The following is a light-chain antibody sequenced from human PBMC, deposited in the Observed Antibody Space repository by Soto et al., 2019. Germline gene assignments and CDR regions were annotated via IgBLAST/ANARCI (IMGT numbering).Light chain of an antibody. Sequence: QSALTQPASVSGSPGQSITISCTGTSSDVGGYNYVSWYQQHPGKAPKLMIYDVSNRPSGVSNRFSGSKSGNTASLTISGLQAEDEADYYCISYTSSSTPVVFGGGTQLTV. CDR3: ISYTSSSTPVV. CDR2: DVS. J-gene: IGLJ2*01. V-gene: IGLV2-14*01. CDR1: SSDVGGYNY.